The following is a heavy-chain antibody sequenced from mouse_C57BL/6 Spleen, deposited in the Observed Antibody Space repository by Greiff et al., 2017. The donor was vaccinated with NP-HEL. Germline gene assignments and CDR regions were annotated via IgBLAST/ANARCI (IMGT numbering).Heavy chain of an antibody. V-gene: IGHV5-6*02. D-gene: IGHD1-1*01. Sequence: DVKLVESGGDLVKPGGSLKLSCAASGFTFSSYGMSWVRQTPDKRLEWVATISSGGSYTYYPDSVKGRFTISRDNAKNTLYLQMSSLKSEDTARYYCARHEGYYGSSGGFDYWGQGTTLTVSS. J-gene: IGHJ2*01. CDR2: ISSGGSYT. CDR1: GFTFSSYG. CDR3: ARHEGYYGSSGGFDY.